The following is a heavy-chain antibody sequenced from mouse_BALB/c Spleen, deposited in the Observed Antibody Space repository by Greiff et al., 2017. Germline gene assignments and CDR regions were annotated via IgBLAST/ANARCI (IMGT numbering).Heavy chain of an antibody. CDR3: AKFITTVYYYALDY. V-gene: IGHV1-63*02. J-gene: IGHJ4*01. CDR1: GYTFTNYW. CDR2: IYPGGGYT. Sequence: VQLQQSGAELVRPGTSVKISCKASGYTFTNYWLGWVKQRPGHGLEWIGDIYPGGGYTNYNEKFKGKATLTVDTSSSTAYMQLSSLTSEDSAVYFYAKFITTVYYYALDYWGQGTSVTVSS. D-gene: IGHD1-1*01.